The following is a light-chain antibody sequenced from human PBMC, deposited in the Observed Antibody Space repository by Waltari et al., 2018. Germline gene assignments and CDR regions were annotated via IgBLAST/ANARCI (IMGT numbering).Light chain of an antibody. CDR3: MQGSHWPYT. Sequence: DVVMTQSPLSLPVTLGQPASISYRPRQSLVYSGGTTSLNWVHQRPGQSPRRLMYKVSNRDSGVPDRFSGSGSGTDFTLKISRVEAEDVGVYYCMQGSHWPYTFGQGTKLEIK. V-gene: IGKV2-30*01. J-gene: IGKJ2*01. CDR2: KVS. CDR1: QSLVYSGGTTS.